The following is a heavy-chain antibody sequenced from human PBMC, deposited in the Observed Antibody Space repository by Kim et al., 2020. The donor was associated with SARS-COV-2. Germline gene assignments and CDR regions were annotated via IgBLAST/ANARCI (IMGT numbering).Heavy chain of an antibody. CDR3: ARRRIAAAGKTASDY. CDR1: GGSISSSSYY. V-gene: IGHV4-39*01. Sequence: SQTLSLTCTVSGGSISSSSYYWGWIRQPPGKGLEWIGGIYYSGSTYYNPSLKSRVTISVDTSNNQFSLKLSSVTAADTAVYYCARRRIAAAGKTASDYWGQGTLVTVSS. D-gene: IGHD6-13*01. J-gene: IGHJ4*02. CDR2: IYYSGST.